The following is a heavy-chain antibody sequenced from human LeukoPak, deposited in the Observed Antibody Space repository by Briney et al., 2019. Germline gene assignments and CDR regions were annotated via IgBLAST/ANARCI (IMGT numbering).Heavy chain of an antibody. CDR1: GFTFTTYG. V-gene: IGHV1-24*01. Sequence: ASVKVSCKASGFTFTTYGISWVRQAPGQGLEWMGGFDPEDGETIYAQKFQGRVTMTEDTSTDTAYMELSSLRSEDTAVYYCALLSGRTSPTRFDYWGQGTLVTVSS. CDR3: ALLSGRTSPTRFDY. J-gene: IGHJ4*02. D-gene: IGHD1-26*01. CDR2: FDPEDGET.